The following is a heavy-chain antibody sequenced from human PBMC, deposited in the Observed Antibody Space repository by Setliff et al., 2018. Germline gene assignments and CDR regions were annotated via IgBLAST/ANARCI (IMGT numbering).Heavy chain of an antibody. J-gene: IGHJ3*02. CDR2: IYYSGST. V-gene: IGHV4-39*07. D-gene: IGHD6-13*01. Sequence: SETLSLTCTVSGGSISSSSYYWGWIRQPPGKGLEWIGSIYYSGSTYYNPSLKSRVTISVDTSKNQFSLKLSSVTAADTAVYYCARGVTGSSSWFEGAFDIWGQGTTVTVSS. CDR1: GGSISSSSYY. CDR3: ARGVTGSSSWFEGAFDI.